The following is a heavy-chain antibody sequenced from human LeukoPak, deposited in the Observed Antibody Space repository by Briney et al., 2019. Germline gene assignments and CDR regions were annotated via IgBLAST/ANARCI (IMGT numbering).Heavy chain of an antibody. CDR2: IYYSGST. CDR1: GGSISSYH. Sequence: PSETLSLTCTVSGGSISSYHWSWIRQPPGRGLEWIGYIYYSGSTHYNPSLKSRFTISEDTSKNQFSLKLSSVTAADTAVYYCAREPLGDYDILTGYYRPYYFDYWGQGTLVAVSS. D-gene: IGHD3-9*01. J-gene: IGHJ4*02. CDR3: AREPLGDYDILTGYYRPYYFDY. V-gene: IGHV4-30-4*01.